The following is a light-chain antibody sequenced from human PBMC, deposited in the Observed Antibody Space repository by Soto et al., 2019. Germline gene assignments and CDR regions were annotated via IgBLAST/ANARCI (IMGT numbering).Light chain of an antibody. J-gene: IGKJ1*01. CDR3: QQYGSSGT. CDR2: GAS. CDR1: QSVSNNY. Sequence: EIVLTQSPGTLSLSPGERATLSCRASQSVSNNYLAWYQQKPGQAPRLLIYGASNRATGIPDRFSGSXYGKDFNLPISRLEPEDFEVYYCQQYGSSGTFGQGTKVDLK. V-gene: IGKV3-20*01.